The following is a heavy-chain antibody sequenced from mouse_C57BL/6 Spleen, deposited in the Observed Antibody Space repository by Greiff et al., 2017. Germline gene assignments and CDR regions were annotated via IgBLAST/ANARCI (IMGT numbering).Heavy chain of an antibody. D-gene: IGHD1-1*01. Sequence: VQLQQSGAELVRPGASVTLSCKASGYTFTDYEMHWVKQTPVHGLEWIGAIDPETGGTAYNQKFKGKAILTADKSSSTAYMELRSLTSEDSAVYYCTRDYYGSHAMDYWSQGTSVTVSS. V-gene: IGHV1-15*01. CDR1: GYTFTDYE. J-gene: IGHJ4*01. CDR2: IDPETGGT. CDR3: TRDYYGSHAMDY.